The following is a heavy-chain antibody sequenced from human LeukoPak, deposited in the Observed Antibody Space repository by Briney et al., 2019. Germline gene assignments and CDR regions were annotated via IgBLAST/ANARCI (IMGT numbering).Heavy chain of an antibody. CDR1: GFTFSSYG. D-gene: IGHD5-12*01. CDR2: IWYDGSNK. V-gene: IGHV3-33*01. CDR3: ASGYDAPAEYFQH. Sequence: GGSLRLSCAASGFTFSSYGMHWVRQAPGKGLEWVAVIWYDGSNKYYADSVKGRFTISRDNSKNTLYLQMNSLRAEDTAVYYCASGYDAPAEYFQHWGQGTLVTVSS. J-gene: IGHJ1*01.